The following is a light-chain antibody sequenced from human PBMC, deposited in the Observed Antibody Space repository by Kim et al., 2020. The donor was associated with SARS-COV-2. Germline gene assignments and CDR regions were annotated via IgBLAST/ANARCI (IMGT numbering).Light chain of an antibody. Sequence: EIVLTQSPGTLSLSPGERATLSCRASQSIGSSYLAWYQQKPGQAPGLLIYDASNRATDIPDRFSGSGSGTDFTLTISRLEPEDYAVYFCQQYGGSPLTFGGGTKVDIK. CDR2: DAS. CDR1: QSIGSSY. J-gene: IGKJ4*01. V-gene: IGKV3-20*01. CDR3: QQYGGSPLT.